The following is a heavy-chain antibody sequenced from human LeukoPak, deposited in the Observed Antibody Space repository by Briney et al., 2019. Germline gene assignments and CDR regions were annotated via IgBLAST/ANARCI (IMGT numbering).Heavy chain of an antibody. V-gene: IGHV3-21*01. J-gene: IGHJ4*02. CDR1: GFIFSSYS. CDR2: ISSSSSYI. D-gene: IGHD3-9*01. Sequence: GGSLRLSCAASGFIFSSYSMNWVRKAPGKGLEWVSSISSSSSYIFYADSMKGRFTISRDNAKNSLYLQMNSLRAEDTAVYYCGRGDILTGYYIDYWGQGTLVTVSS. CDR3: GRGDILTGYYIDY.